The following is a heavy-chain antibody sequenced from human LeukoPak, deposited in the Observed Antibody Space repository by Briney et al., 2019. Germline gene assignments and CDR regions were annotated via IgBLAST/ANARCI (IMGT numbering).Heavy chain of an antibody. CDR1: GGTFISYA. CDR2: IIPIFGTA. J-gene: IGHJ3*02. CDR3: ARDLPSYYDSSGQI. Sequence: SVKVSCKASGGTFISYAISWVRQAPGQGLEWMGGIIPIFGTANYAQKFQGRVTITADESTSTAYMELSSLRSEDTAVYYCARDLPSYYDSSGQIWGQGTMVTVSS. V-gene: IGHV1-69*13. D-gene: IGHD3-22*01.